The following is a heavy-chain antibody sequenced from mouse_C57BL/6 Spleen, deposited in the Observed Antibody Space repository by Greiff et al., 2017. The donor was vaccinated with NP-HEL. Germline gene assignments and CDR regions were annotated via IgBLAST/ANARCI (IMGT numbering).Heavy chain of an antibody. CDR3: ARDTSWGGYFDY. CDR1: GFTFSSYA. V-gene: IGHV5-4*01. CDR2: ISDGGSYT. Sequence: EVNVVESGGGLVKPGGSLKLSCAASGFTFSSYAMSWVRQTPEKRLEWVATISDGGSYTYYPDNVKGRFTISRDNAKNNLYLQMSHLKSEDTAMYYCARDTSWGGYFDYWGQGTTLTVSS. J-gene: IGHJ2*01. D-gene: IGHD4-1*01.